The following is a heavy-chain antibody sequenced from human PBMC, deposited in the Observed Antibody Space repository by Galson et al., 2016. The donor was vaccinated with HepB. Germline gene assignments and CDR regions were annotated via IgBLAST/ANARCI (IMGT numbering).Heavy chain of an antibody. V-gene: IGHV3-30-3*01. CDR3: ARGAHPKYPDFWSAYEDVDC. D-gene: IGHD3-3*01. CDR1: GFTLSHFP. J-gene: IGHJ4*02. Sequence: SLRLSCAASGFTLSHFPLHWVRQAPGKGLEWVAAISHDGDKNYHGDSVRGRFTIPRDNSKNTLYLQLNSLRPEDTAVYYCARGAHPKYPDFWSAYEDVDCWGQGTLVTVSS. CDR2: ISHDGDKN.